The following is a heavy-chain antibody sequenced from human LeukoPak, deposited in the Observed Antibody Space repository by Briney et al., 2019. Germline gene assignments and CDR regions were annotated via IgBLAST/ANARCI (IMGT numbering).Heavy chain of an antibody. J-gene: IGHJ6*03. CDR1: GFTFSNYA. V-gene: IGHV3-23*01. D-gene: IGHD6-13*01. CDR2: INGRGGST. Sequence: PGGSLRLSCAASGFTFSNYAMSWVRQAPGKGLEWVSSINGRGGSTYYADSVKGRFTISRDNAKNSLYLQMNSLRAEDTAVYYCAGAYSSRVRADYYYYYMDVWGKGTTVTVSS. CDR3: AGAYSSRVRADYYYYYMDV.